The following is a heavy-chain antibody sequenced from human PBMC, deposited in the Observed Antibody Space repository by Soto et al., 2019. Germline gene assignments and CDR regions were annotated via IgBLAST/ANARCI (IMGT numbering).Heavy chain of an antibody. CDR3: ARVLPVVRGVIIRETWFDP. CDR1: GYTFTSYG. D-gene: IGHD3-10*01. V-gene: IGHV1-18*01. CDR2: ISAYNGNT. J-gene: IGHJ5*02. Sequence: QVQLVQSGAEVKKPGASVKVSCKASGYTFTSYGISWVRQAPGQGLEWMGWISAYNGNTNYAQKLQGRVTMTTDTSTSTAYMELRSLRSDETAVYYCARVLPVVRGVIIRETWFDPWGQGTLVTVSS.